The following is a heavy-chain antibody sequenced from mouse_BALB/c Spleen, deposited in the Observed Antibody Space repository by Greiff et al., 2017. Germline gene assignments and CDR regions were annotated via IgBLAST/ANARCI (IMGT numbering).Heavy chain of an antibody. D-gene: IGHD2-1*01. CDR3: ARFSGNYPWFAY. CDR1: GFTFSSYA. V-gene: IGHV5-9-4*01. CDR2: ISSGGSYT. J-gene: IGHJ3*01. Sequence: DVHLVESGGGLVKPGGSLKLSCAASGFTFSSYAMSWVRQSPEKRLEWVAEISSGGSYTYYPDTVTGRFTISRDNAKNTLYLEMSSLRSEDTAMYYCARFSGNYPWFAYWGQGTLVTVSA.